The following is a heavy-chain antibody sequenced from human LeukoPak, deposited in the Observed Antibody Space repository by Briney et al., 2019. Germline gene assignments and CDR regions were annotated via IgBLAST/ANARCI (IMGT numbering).Heavy chain of an antibody. Sequence: ASVKVSCKVSGYTRTELSMHWGRHPPAKGREGRGGFDPDDCETIYAPKFQGRVTMTADTSTDTAYLELSSLRSEDTAVYYCATELMGGGYRVYDLIDYWGQGTLVTVSS. D-gene: IGHD5/OR15-5a*01. CDR1: GYTRTELS. J-gene: IGHJ4*02. V-gene: IGHV1-24*01. CDR2: FDPDDCET. CDR3: ATELMGGGYRVYDLIDY.